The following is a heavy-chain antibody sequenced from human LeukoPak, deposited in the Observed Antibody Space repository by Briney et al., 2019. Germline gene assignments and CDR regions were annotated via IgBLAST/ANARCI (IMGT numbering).Heavy chain of an antibody. CDR2: ISSSSNTI. Sequence: PGGSLRLSCAASGFTFSTYSMNWVRQAPGKGLEWVSYISSSSNTIYYADSVKGLFTISRDNAKNSLFLQMNSLRAEDTAIYYCARDGSKVVPAAIVDYWGQGTLVTVSS. D-gene: IGHD2-2*02. CDR1: GFTFSTYS. CDR3: ARDGSKVVPAAIVDY. J-gene: IGHJ4*02. V-gene: IGHV3-48*01.